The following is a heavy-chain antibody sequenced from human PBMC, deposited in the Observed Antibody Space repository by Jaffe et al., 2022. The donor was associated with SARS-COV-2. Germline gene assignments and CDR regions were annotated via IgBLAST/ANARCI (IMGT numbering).Heavy chain of an antibody. D-gene: IGHD6-19*01. CDR3: ARQDSNRQWLTLFDY. J-gene: IGHJ4*02. CDR1: GGSISSSSYY. Sequence: QLQLQESGPGLVKPSETLSLTCTVSGGSISSSSYYWGWIRQPPGKGLEWIGSIYYSGSTYYNPSLKSRVTISVDTSKNQFSLKLSSVTAADTAVYYCARQDSNRQWLTLFDYWGQGTLVTVSS. V-gene: IGHV4-39*01. CDR2: IYYSGST.